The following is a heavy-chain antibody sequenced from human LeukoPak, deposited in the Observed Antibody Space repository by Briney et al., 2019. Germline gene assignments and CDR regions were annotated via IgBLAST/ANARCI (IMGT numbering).Heavy chain of an antibody. V-gene: IGHV4-38-2*02. CDR2: IYHSGST. Sequence: SETLSLTCTVSGYSVSSGYYWGWIRQSPGKGLEWIGSIYHSGSTYYSPSLRSRITISVDTSKNQFSLKLSSVTAADTAVYYCAIAGYSSGWSWGQGTLVTVSS. CDR3: AIAGYSSGWS. D-gene: IGHD6-19*01. CDR1: GYSVSSGYY. J-gene: IGHJ5*02.